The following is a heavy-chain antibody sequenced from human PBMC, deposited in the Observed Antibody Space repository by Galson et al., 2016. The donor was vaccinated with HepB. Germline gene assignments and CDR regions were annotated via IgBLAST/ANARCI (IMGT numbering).Heavy chain of an antibody. Sequence: SLRLSCAASGLSVSTNYMSWVRQAPGKGLEWVSVMYIDGNPYYADYVKGRFTISRDNSNNTLYLRTDSLRVDDTAVYYCVRGKNAGDSTRLNYWGQGTLVTVSS. CDR1: GLSVSTNY. CDR3: VRGKNAGDSTRLNY. J-gene: IGHJ4*02. V-gene: IGHV3-53*01. CDR2: MYIDGNP. D-gene: IGHD2/OR15-2a*01.